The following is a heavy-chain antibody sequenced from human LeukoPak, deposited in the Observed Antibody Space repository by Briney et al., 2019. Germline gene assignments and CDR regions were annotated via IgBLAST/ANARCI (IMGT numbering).Heavy chain of an antibody. Sequence: ASVKVSCKASGYTFTSYGISWVRQAPGQGLEWMGWISAYNGNTNYAQKLQGRVTMTTDTSTSTAYMELRSLRSDDTAVYYCARGLPSPYYGDYPFDYWGQGTLVTVSS. V-gene: IGHV1-18*01. D-gene: IGHD4-17*01. CDR1: GYTFTSYG. CDR3: ARGLPSPYYGDYPFDY. J-gene: IGHJ4*02. CDR2: ISAYNGNT.